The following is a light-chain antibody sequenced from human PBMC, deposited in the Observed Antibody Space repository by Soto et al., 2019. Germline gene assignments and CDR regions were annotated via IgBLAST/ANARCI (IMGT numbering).Light chain of an antibody. CDR1: SSDVGNYKY. CDR3: FSYTSSGTYV. CDR2: EVS. Sequence: QSVLTQPASVSGSPGQSITISCTGTSSDVGNYKYVSWYQQHPGKAPKLMIYEVSNRPSGVSNRFSGSKSGNTASLTISGLQAEDETDYYCFSYTSSGTYVFGTGPKVTV. V-gene: IGLV2-14*01. J-gene: IGLJ1*01.